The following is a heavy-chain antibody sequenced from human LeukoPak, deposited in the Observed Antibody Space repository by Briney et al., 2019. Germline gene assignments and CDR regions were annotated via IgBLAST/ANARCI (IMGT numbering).Heavy chain of an antibody. V-gene: IGHV3-7*01. CDR3: ANLWEMGN. CDR1: GFTFRDYC. Sequence: PGGSVRLFCGASGFTFRDYCIAWVRHARGKGLEWVANINQDGSHNYYIDYVRGRFTISRDNAKTYLFLQMHRLRVEDTAVYYCANLWEMGNWDQGTLVTVSS. CDR2: INQDGSHN. J-gene: IGHJ4*02. D-gene: IGHD5-24*01.